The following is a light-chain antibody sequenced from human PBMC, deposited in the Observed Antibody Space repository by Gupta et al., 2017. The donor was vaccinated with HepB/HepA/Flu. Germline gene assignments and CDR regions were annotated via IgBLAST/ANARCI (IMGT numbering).Light chain of an antibody. CDR1: QSVFYTSNSKNY. V-gene: IGKV4-1*01. CDR2: WAS. J-gene: IGKJ5*01. Sequence: DIVMTQSPDSLTVSLGERATLNCKSSQSVFYTSNSKNYLAWYQQKPGQPPKLLISWASSRESGVPDRFSGSGSGTDFTLTISSLQAEDVAVYYCQQYYNTDSITFGQGTRLEIK. CDR3: QQYYNTDSIT.